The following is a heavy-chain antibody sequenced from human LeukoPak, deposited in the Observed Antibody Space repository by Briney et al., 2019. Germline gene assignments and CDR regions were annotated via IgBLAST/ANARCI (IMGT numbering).Heavy chain of an antibody. J-gene: IGHJ3*02. CDR3: AAETYYYDSSGYSNAFDI. CDR2: IVVGSGNT. V-gene: IGHV1-58*02. D-gene: IGHD3-22*01. CDR1: GFTFTSSA. Sequence: SVKVSRKASGFTFTSSAMQWVRQARGQRLEWIGWIVVGSGNTNYAQKFQERVTITRDMSTSTAYMELSSLRSEDTAVYYCAAETYYYDSSGYSNAFDIWGQGTMVTVSS.